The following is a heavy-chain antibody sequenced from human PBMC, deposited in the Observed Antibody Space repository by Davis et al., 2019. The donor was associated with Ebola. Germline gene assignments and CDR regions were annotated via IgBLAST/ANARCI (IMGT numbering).Heavy chain of an antibody. Sequence: PGGSLRLSCAASGFTFSSYGLHWVRQAPGKGLEWVAVISSDGTNKYYADSVKGRFTISRDNSKNTLYLQMNSLRAEDTAVHYCARDRYGERYFDYWGQGTLVTVSS. V-gene: IGHV3-30-3*01. D-gene: IGHD3-10*01. J-gene: IGHJ4*02. CDR3: ARDRYGERYFDY. CDR2: ISSDGTNK. CDR1: GFTFSSYG.